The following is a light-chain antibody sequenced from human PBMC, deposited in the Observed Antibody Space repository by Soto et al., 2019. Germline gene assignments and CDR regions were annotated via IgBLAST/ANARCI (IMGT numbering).Light chain of an antibody. CDR3: SSYTSGTTLYV. V-gene: IGLV2-14*01. J-gene: IGLJ1*01. CDR2: ASS. Sequence: QSVLTQPASVSGSPGQSITISCTGNSSDVGGYNYVSWYQHHAGKAPRLMIYASSNRPSGVSHRFSGSRSGNTASLTISGLQAEDEADYYCSSYTSGTTLYVFGTGTKVTVL. CDR1: SSDVGGYNY.